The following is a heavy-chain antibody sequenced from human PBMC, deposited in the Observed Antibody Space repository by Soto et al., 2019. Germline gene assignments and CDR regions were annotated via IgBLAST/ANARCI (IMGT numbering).Heavy chain of an antibody. D-gene: IGHD1-26*01. CDR1: GFSLGTYGVG. Sequence: QITLNESGPTLVKPTQTLTLTCTFSGFSLGTYGVGVGWIRQPPGKALEWLALIYWDDDKRYSPSLKSRRTITKDTSKRQVFLTLTNMDPVDTATYYCAHRGGGIVDWYVDLWGRGTPVIVSS. J-gene: IGHJ2*01. CDR3: AHRGGGIVDWYVDL. CDR2: IYWDDDK. V-gene: IGHV2-5*02.